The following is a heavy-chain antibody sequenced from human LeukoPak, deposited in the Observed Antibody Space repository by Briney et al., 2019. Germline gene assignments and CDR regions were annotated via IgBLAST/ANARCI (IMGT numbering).Heavy chain of an antibody. CDR1: GFTFSSYA. CDR3: ARGCPDYYDSSGYCFDY. CDR2: ISYDGSNK. D-gene: IGHD3-22*01. J-gene: IGHJ4*02. Sequence: PGGSLRLSCAASGFTFSSYAMHWVRRAPGKGLEWVAVISYDGSNKYYADSVKGRFTISRDNSKNTLYLQMNSLRAEDTAVYYCARGCPDYYDSSGYCFDYWGQGTLVTVSS. V-gene: IGHV3-30*01.